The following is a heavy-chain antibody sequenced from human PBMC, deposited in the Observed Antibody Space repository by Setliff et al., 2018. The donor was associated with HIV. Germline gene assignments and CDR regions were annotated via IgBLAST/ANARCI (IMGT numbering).Heavy chain of an antibody. V-gene: IGHV1-69*13. CDR3: ATRTDYYYYYYMDV. CDR2: IIPVIGTT. J-gene: IGHJ6*03. Sequence: GASVKVSCKASGGTLNSHAINWVRQAPGQGPEWMGGIIPVIGTTNYAQRFQGRVTITADESTSTAYMELSSLRSEDTAVYYCATRTDYYYYYYMDVWGKGTTVTVSS. CDR1: GGTLNSHA.